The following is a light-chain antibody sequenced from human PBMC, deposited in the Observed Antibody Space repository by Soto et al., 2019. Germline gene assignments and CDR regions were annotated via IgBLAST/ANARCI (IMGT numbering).Light chain of an antibody. Sequence: DIQMTQSPSSVSAWILDTRPIXCRASQGLKFLAWYQQKPGKAPRLLIYEATNLQSGVPPRFSGSGSGTDFTLTISSLQPEDFATYFCQQANSFPITFGQGTRLEI. V-gene: IGKV1-12*01. CDR1: QGLKF. CDR3: QQANSFPIT. CDR2: EAT. J-gene: IGKJ5*01.